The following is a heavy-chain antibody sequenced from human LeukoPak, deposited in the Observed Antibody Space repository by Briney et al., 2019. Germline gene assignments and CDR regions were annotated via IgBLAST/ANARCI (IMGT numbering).Heavy chain of an antibody. J-gene: IGHJ6*03. CDR1: GGSFSGYY. D-gene: IGHD2-21*02. CDR3: ARTNCGGDCRGYYYSYYMDV. V-gene: IGHV4-34*01. CDR2: INHSGST. Sequence: SETLSLTCAVYGGSFSGYYWSWIRQPPGKGLEWIGEINHSGSTNYNPSLKSRVTISVDTSKKQFSLKLSSVTAADTAVYYCARTNCGGDCRGYYYSYYMDVWGKGTTVTISS.